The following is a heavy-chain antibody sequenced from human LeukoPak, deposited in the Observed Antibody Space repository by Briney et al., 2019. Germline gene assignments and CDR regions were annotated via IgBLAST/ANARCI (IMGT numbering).Heavy chain of an antibody. D-gene: IGHD3-22*01. CDR3: ARAPQYYYDSSGFYFDY. CDR1: GGSISSGDYY. CDR2: IYHSGST. V-gene: IGHV4-30-2*01. J-gene: IGHJ4*02. Sequence: SQTLSLTCTVSGGSISSGDYYWSWIRQPPGKGLEWIGYIYHSGSTYYNPSLKSRVTISVDRSKNQFSLKLSSVTAADTAVYYCARAPQYYYDSSGFYFDYWGQGTLVTVSS.